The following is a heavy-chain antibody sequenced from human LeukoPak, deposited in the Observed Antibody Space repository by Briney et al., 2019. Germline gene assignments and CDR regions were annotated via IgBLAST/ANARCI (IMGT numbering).Heavy chain of an antibody. CDR1: GGSISSYY. D-gene: IGHD2-2*01. CDR2: IYTSGST. CDR3: ARHGAGYCSSTSCLEDWFDP. V-gene: IGHV4-4*09. Sequence: PSETLSLTCTVSGGSISSYYWSWIRQPPGKGLEWIGYIYTSGSTNYNPSLKSRVTISVDTSKNQFSLKLSSVTAADTAVYYCARHGAGYCSSTSCLEDWFDPWGQGTLVTVSS. J-gene: IGHJ5*02.